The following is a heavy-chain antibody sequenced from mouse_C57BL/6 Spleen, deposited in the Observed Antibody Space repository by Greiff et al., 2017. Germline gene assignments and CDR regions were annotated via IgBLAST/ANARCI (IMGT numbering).Heavy chain of an antibody. D-gene: IGHD1-1*01. Sequence: QVQLQQSGPELVKPGASVKISCKASGYAFSSSWMNWVKQRPGKGLEWIGWLYPGGGDTNYNGTFKGKDTLTADKSYSTAYMQLSSLTSEDSAVYFCARSAGYDSSCGFAYWGQGTLVTVSA. V-gene: IGHV1-82*01. CDR3: ARSAGYDSSCGFAY. CDR1: GYAFSSSW. J-gene: IGHJ3*01. CDR2: LYPGGGDT.